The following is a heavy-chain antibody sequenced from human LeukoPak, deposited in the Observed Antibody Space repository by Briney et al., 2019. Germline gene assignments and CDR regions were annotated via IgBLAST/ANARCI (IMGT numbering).Heavy chain of an antibody. CDR2: IYYSGTS. V-gene: IGHV4-59*01. D-gene: IGHD1-26*01. CDR3: ARVNTESGTRVTDY. CDR1: RGSISAYY. Sequence: SETLSLTCTVSRGSISAYYWSGVRQSPGQGLEWIGYIYYSGTSNYNPSLKSRGTISVDTSKNQFSLKLSSVTAADTAVYYCARVNTESGTRVTDYWGQGTLVTVSS. J-gene: IGHJ4*02.